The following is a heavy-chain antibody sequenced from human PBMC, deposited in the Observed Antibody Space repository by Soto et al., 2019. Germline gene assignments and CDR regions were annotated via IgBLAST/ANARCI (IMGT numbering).Heavy chain of an antibody. V-gene: IGHV1-8*01. CDR1: GYTFTNND. CDR2: MNPGSGDT. J-gene: IGHJ5*02. CDR3: ATMATFGSLKWFDT. Sequence: GXSVKVSCKASGYTFTNNDVRLVRQATGQGLEWMGWMNPGSGDTGYAQKFQGRVTMTRDISIATAYMELSSLRSDDTAIYYCATMATFGSLKWFDTWGQGTLVTVSS. D-gene: IGHD3-10*01.